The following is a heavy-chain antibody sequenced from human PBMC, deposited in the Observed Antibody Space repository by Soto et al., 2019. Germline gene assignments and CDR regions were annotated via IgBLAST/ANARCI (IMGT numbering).Heavy chain of an antibody. J-gene: IGHJ6*02. CDR2: IYHNGSH. Sequence: SETLSLTCAVSGGSISSTNWWSWVRQSPGKGLEWIGEIYHNGSHDYNPSLKSRVTMSVDTSKNHFSLKLTSVTAADTAVYFCGRLLGTSYGMDVWGQGTAVTVSS. CDR3: GRLLGTSYGMDV. CDR1: GGSISSTNW. D-gene: IGHD7-27*01. V-gene: IGHV4-4*02.